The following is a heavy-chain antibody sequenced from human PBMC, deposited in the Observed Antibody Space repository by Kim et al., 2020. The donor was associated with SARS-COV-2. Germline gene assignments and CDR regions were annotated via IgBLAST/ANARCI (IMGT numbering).Heavy chain of an antibody. V-gene: IGHV1-69*13. J-gene: IGHJ6*02. CDR3: ARSSGGNSRYYYYGMDV. D-gene: IGHD2-21*02. CDR1: GGTFSSYA. CDR2: IIPIFGTA. Sequence: SVKVSCKASGGTFSSYAISWVRQAPGQGLEWMGGIIPIFGTANYAQKFQGRVTITADESTSTAYMELSSLRSEDTAVYYCARSSGGNSRYYYYGMDVWGQGTTVTVSS.